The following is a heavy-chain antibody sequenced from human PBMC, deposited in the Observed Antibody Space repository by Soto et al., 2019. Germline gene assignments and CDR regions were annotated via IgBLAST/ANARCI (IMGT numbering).Heavy chain of an antibody. Sequence: GGSLRLSCAASGFTFSIYAMHWVRQAPGKGLEYVSAISSNGGSTYYANSVKGRFTISRDNSKKTLYLQMDSLRADDMAVYYCARDPRDFWSGYPPRGYMDVWGKGTTVTVSS. V-gene: IGHV3-64*01. J-gene: IGHJ6*03. CDR2: ISSNGGST. CDR1: GFTFSIYA. CDR3: ARDPRDFWSGYPPRGYMDV. D-gene: IGHD3-3*01.